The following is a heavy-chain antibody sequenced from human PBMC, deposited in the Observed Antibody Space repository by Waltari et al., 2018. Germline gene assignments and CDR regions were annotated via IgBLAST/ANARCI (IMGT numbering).Heavy chain of an antibody. V-gene: IGHV4-4*02. D-gene: IGHD3-16*01. Sequence: QVQLQGSGPRLVKPSETLFLTCAMSGDSVNSDSWWTWVRQRPGETLEWIAETFHTVSIHYNPSLQSRVTILLDKSKNQFSLEMKYVTAADTAVYYCARGGEYVWKVWGQGALVIVSS. CDR2: TFHTVSI. CDR1: GDSVNSDSW. J-gene: IGHJ4*02. CDR3: ARGGEYVWKV.